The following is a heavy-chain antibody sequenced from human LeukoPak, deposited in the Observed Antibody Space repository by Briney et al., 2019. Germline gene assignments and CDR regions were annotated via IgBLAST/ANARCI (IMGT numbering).Heavy chain of an antibody. J-gene: IGHJ6*03. CDR2: ISYDGTNK. V-gene: IGHV3-30-3*01. CDR1: GFTFSNYV. Sequence: GESLRLSCEASGFTFSNYVIHWVRQAPGKGLEWLAVISYDGTNKYYTDSVKGRFTISRDHSKTTVDLQMDSLGGADTAVYYRARSPTYYYMDVWGKGTTVTVSS. CDR3: ARSPTYYYMDV.